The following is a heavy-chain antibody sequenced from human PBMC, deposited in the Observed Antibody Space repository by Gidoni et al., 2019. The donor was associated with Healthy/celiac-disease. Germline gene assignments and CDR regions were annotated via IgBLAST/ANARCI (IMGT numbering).Heavy chain of an antibody. CDR2: ISWNSGSI. Sequence: EVQLVESGGGLVQPGGSLRLSCAASGFTFDDYAMHWVRQAPGKGLEWVSGISWNSGSIGYADSVKGRFTISRDNAKNSLYLQMNSLRAEDTALYYCAKDFYNWNSLDYWGQGTLVTVSS. J-gene: IGHJ4*02. CDR3: AKDFYNWNSLDY. D-gene: IGHD1-7*01. CDR1: GFTFDDYA. V-gene: IGHV3-9*01.